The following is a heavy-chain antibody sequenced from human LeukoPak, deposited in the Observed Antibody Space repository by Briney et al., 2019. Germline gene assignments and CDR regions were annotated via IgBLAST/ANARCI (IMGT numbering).Heavy chain of an antibody. CDR2: ISAYSGNT. J-gene: IGHJ4*02. CDR3: ARDFPYTNYYDSSGLVRVPFDY. V-gene: IGHV1-18*01. CDR1: GYTFTSYG. Sequence: GASVKVSCKASGYTFTSYGISWVRQAPGQGLEWMGWISAYSGNTNYAQKLQGRVTMTTDTSTSTAYMELRSLRSDDTAVYYCARDFPYTNYYDSSGLVRVPFDYWGQGTLVTVSS. D-gene: IGHD3-22*01.